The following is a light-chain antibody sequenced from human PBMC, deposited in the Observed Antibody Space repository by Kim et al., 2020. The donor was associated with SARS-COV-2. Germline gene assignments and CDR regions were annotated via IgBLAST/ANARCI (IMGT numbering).Light chain of an antibody. V-gene: IGKV1-5*03. Sequence: SASVGDRVTITCRASQNINTWLAWYQPKPGKAPKLLIYKASILESEVPSRFSGSGSGTEFTLTISSLQPADFATYYCQQYQSMMTFGQGTKVESK. J-gene: IGKJ1*01. CDR2: KAS. CDR1: QNINTW. CDR3: QQYQSMMT.